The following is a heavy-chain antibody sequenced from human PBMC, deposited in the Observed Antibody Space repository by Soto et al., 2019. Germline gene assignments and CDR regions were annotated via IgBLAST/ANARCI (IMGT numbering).Heavy chain of an antibody. CDR2: ISGSGGST. Sequence: HPGGSLRLSCAASGFTFSSYAMSWVRQAPGKGLEWVSAISGSGGSTYYADSVKGRFTISRDNSKNTLYLQMNSLRAEDTAVYYCAKDLDPGVVIPYGMDVWGQGTTVTVSS. D-gene: IGHD3-3*01. CDR3: AKDLDPGVVIPYGMDV. V-gene: IGHV3-23*01. CDR1: GFTFSSYA. J-gene: IGHJ6*02.